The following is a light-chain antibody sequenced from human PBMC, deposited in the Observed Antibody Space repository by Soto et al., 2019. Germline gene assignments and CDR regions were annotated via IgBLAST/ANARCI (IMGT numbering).Light chain of an antibody. J-gene: IGKJ5*01. CDR2: GAS. CDR1: QSVSIN. CDR3: QQYNIWPRT. Sequence: EVVMTQSPATLSVSPGERATLSCRASQSVSINLAWYQQKVGQAPRLLIYGASTGATGIPARFSGSGSGTDFTLTISSLQAEDFALYYCQQYNIWPRTFGGGTRLEIK. V-gene: IGKV3-15*01.